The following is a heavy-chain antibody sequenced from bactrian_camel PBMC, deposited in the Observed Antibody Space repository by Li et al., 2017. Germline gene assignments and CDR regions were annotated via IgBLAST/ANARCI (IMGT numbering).Heavy chain of an antibody. CDR1: GFNFRTTS. V-gene: IGHV3-2*01. J-gene: IGHJ6*01. D-gene: IGHD3*01. CDR2: IYSDSTNI. Sequence: HVQLVESGVGLVQPGGSLILSCNASGFNFRTTSMSWVRQAPGKGLEWVSNIYSDSTNIYYADSVKGRSTISRDNAKNTLYLQINTLKTEDTAVYYCVTQAEYANYADFGYWGQGTQVTVS. CDR3: VTQAEYANYADFGY.